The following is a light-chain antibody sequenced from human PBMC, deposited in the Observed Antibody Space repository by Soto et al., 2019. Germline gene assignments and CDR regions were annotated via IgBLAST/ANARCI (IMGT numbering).Light chain of an antibody. Sequence: DIVMTQSPDSLAVSLGERATINCKSSQSVLYSSNNKNYLAWYQQKPGQPPKLLIYWASTRESGVPDRFSGSGSRTDFTLTISSLQAEDVAVYYCQQYYISPLTFGGGTKVEI. V-gene: IGKV4-1*01. CDR1: QSVLYSSNNKNY. CDR3: QQYYISPLT. J-gene: IGKJ4*01. CDR2: WAS.